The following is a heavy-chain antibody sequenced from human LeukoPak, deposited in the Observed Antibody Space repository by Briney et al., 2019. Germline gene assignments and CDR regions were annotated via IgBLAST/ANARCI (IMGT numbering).Heavy chain of an antibody. CDR1: GGSFSGYY. Sequence: SESLSLTCAVYGGSFSGYYWNWIRQPPGKGLEWIGEINHSGSTNYNPSLKSRVTISVDTSKNQFSLKLSSVTAADTAVYYCARGCSSHYYYYYYMDVWGKGTTVTVSS. CDR2: INHSGST. D-gene: IGHD6-19*01. CDR3: ARGCSSHYYYYYYMDV. V-gene: IGHV4-34*01. J-gene: IGHJ6*03.